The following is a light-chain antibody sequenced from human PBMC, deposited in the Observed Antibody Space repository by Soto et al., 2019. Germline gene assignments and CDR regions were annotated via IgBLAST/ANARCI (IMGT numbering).Light chain of an antibody. V-gene: IGLV1-40*01. CDR2: GNS. Sequence: QSVLTQPPSVSGAPGQRVTISCTGSSSNIGAGYDVHWYQQLPGTAPKLLIYGNSNRPSGVPDRFSGSKSGTSASLAITGLQAEDEADYYCQSYASSLSALSGGGPQLTVL. J-gene: IGLJ3*02. CDR1: SSNIGAGYD. CDR3: QSYASSLSAL.